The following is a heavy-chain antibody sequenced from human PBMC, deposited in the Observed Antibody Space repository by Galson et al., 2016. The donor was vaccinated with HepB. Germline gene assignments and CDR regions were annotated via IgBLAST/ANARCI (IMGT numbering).Heavy chain of an antibody. CDR1: GLSVGSNY. J-gene: IGHJ4*02. V-gene: IGHV3-53*01. D-gene: IGHD3-9*01. Sequence: SLRLSCAASGLSVGSNYMSWFRQAPGKGLQWVSIIYSGGSTFFADSVKGRFTVSRDTSKNTVDPQMNSLRVDDTAVYYCARDGCFTGTHTCYFDSWGQGTLVTVSS. CDR2: IYSGGST. CDR3: ARDGCFTGTHTCYFDS.